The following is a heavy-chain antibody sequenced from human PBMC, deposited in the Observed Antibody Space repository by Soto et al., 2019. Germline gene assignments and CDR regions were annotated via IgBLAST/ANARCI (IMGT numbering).Heavy chain of an antibody. D-gene: IGHD2-21*02. CDR1: GYTFTSYA. V-gene: IGHV1-3*05. Sequence: QVQLVQSGAEEKKPGASVKVSCKASGYTFTSYAMHWVRQAPGQRLEWMGWINAGNGNTKYSQKFQGRVTITRDTSASSAYMELSSLRSEHTAVYHCARAWMVVTAHDYWGQGTLVTVSS. J-gene: IGHJ4*02. CDR2: INAGNGNT. CDR3: ARAWMVVTAHDY.